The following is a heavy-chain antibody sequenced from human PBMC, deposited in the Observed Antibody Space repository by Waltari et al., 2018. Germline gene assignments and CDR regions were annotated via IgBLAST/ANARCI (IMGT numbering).Heavy chain of an antibody. J-gene: IGHJ6*02. CDR1: GFTFSSYW. V-gene: IGHV3-74*01. CDR2: INSDGSST. CDR3: ARTPGPPYYYYGMDV. Sequence: EVQLVESGGGLVQPGGSLRLSCAASGFTFSSYWMHWVRQAPGKGLVWDSRINSDGSSTSYADSVKGRFTISRDNAKNTLYLQMNSLRAEDTAVYYCARTPGPPYYYYGMDVWGQGTTVTVSS.